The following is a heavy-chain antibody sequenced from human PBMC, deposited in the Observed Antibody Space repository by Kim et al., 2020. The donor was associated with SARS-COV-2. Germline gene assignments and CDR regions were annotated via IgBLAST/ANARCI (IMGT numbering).Heavy chain of an antibody. V-gene: IGHV3-21*01. Sequence: YYADSVKGRFTISRDNAKNSLYLQMNSLRAEDTAVYYCTVAGRYFDWLYYWGQGTLVTVSS. D-gene: IGHD3-9*01. CDR3: TVAGRYFDWLYY. J-gene: IGHJ4*02.